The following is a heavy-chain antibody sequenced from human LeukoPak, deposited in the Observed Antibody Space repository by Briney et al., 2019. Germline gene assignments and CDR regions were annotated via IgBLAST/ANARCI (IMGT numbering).Heavy chain of an antibody. J-gene: IGHJ4*02. CDR1: GFTFSTYA. V-gene: IGHV3-30-3*01. Sequence: GGSLRLSCAASGFTFSTYAMHWVRQAPGKGLEWVAVMSYDGSNKYYAGSVRGRFTISRDNSKNTLYLQVNSLRAEDTAVYYCARDLVVRAEGCFDYWGQGTLVTVSS. CDR2: MSYDGSNK. D-gene: IGHD3-10*01. CDR3: ARDLVVRAEGCFDY.